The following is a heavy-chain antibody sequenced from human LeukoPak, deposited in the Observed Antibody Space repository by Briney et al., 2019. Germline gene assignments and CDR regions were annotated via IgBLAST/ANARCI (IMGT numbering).Heavy chain of an antibody. CDR3: ARVKQLVRDGGYYYYMDV. CDR1: GGSISSYY. Sequence: TSETLSLTCTVSGGSISSYYWSWIRQPPGKGLEWIGYIYYSGSTNYNPSLKSRVTISVDTSKNQFSLKLSSVTAADTAVYYCARVKQLVRDGGYYYYMDVWGKGTTVTISS. J-gene: IGHJ6*03. V-gene: IGHV4-59*01. CDR2: IYYSGST. D-gene: IGHD6-13*01.